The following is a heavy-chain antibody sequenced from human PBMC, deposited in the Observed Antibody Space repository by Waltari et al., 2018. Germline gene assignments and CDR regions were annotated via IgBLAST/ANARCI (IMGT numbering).Heavy chain of an antibody. Sequence: QLLESGGGWRQAGGSLRLSCAASGFAFRNYAMSWVRQAPGKGQEWVSGITSGGGDTYYTDSVRGRFTISRDNSKNTVYLQMNSLRHEDTAVYYCAKEIYRIGRPCFDYWGQGVRVTVSS. CDR2: ITSGGGDT. CDR3: AKEIYRIGRPCFDY. V-gene: IGHV3-23*01. J-gene: IGHJ4*02. D-gene: IGHD6-19*01. CDR1: GFAFRNYA.